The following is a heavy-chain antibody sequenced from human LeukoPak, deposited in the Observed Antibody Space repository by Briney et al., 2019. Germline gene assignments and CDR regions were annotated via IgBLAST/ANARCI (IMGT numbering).Heavy chain of an antibody. CDR3: ARGALEMATITSPYYFDY. CDR1: GFTFSSYG. J-gene: IGHJ4*02. V-gene: IGHV3-30*02. Sequence: GGSLRLSCAASGFTFSSYGMHWVRQAPGKGLEWVAFIRYDGSNKYYADSVKGRFTISRDNAKNSLYLQMNSLRAEDTAVYYCARGALEMATITSPYYFDYWGQGTLVTVSS. D-gene: IGHD5-24*01. CDR2: IRYDGSNK.